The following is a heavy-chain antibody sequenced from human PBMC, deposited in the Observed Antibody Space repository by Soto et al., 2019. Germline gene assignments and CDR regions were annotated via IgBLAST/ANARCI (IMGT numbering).Heavy chain of an antibody. J-gene: IGHJ6*02. CDR3: SXXXXCTSPSCYNHYYYGMDI. D-gene: IGHD2-2*02. V-gene: IGHV1-18*04. Sequence: QEQLVQSGGEVKKPGASVRVSCKASGYTFTKYGITWVRQAPGQGLEWMGWIGVYNGKTNYARKLQGRVIMTADTSASTAYMELRSLRSDDTAVYYCSXXXXCTSPSCYNHYYYGMDIWGQGT. CDR1: GYTFTKYG. CDR2: IGVYNGKT.